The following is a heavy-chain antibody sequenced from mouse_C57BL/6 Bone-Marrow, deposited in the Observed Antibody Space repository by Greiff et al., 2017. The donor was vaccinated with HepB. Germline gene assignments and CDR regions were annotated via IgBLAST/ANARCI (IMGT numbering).Heavy chain of an antibody. CDR2: IRNKANNHAT. CDR1: GFTFSDAW. Sequence: EVMLVESGGGLVQPGGSMKLSCAASGFTFSDAWMDWVRQSPEKGLEWVAEIRNKANNHATYYAESVKGRFTISRDDSKSSVYLQMNSLRAEDTGIYYCTRGNYGPLRRFAYWGQGTLVTVSA. D-gene: IGHD1-1*02. CDR3: TRGNYGPLRRFAY. V-gene: IGHV6-6*01. J-gene: IGHJ3*01.